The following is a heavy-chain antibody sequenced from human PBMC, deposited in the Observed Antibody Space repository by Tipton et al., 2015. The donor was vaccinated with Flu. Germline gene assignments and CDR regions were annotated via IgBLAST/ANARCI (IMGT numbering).Heavy chain of an antibody. CDR1: GFTFNSYA. V-gene: IGHV3-23*01. D-gene: IGHD2-15*01. CDR2: ISDSGGDT. CDR3: AKKAALISPSNYFDS. J-gene: IGHJ4*02. Sequence: SLRLSCAVSGFTFNSYAMNWVRQAPGKGLEWVSAISDSGGDTYYADSVKGRFTISRDNSRNTLYLQTNSLRAEDTAVYYCAKKAALISPSNYFDSWGQGTLVTVSS.